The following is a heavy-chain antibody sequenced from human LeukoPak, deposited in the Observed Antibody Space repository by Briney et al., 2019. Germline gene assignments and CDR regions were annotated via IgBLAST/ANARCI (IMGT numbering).Heavy chain of an antibody. J-gene: IGHJ4*02. CDR3: ARESGTYDRNSDY. Sequence: TLSLTCTVSGGSISSGDYYWSWIRQPPGKGLEWIGYIYYSGSTYYNPSLESRVTISVDTSKNQFSLNLTSVTAADTAVYYCARESGTYDRNSDYWGQGTLVTVSS. V-gene: IGHV4-31*03. CDR1: GGSISSGDYY. D-gene: IGHD3-22*01. CDR2: IYYSGST.